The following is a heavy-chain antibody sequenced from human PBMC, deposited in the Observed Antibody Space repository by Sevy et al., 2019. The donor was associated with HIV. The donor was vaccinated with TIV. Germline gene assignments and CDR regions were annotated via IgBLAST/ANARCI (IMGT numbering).Heavy chain of an antibody. CDR3: AREGVVVAATRRWFDP. D-gene: IGHD2-15*01. J-gene: IGHJ5*02. CDR1: GGSVSSGSYY. Sequence: SETLSLTCTVSGGSVSSGSYYWSWIRQPPGKGLEWIGYIYYSGGTNYNPSLKSRVTISVDTSKNQFSLKLSSVTAADTAVYYCAREGVVVAATRRWFDPWGQGTLVTVSS. V-gene: IGHV4-61*01. CDR2: IYYSGGT.